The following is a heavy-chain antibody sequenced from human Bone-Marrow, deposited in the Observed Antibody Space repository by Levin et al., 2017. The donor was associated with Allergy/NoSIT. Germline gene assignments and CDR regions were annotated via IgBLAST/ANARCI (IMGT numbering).Heavy chain of an antibody. CDR3: ARSQGVVGATWYTIDY. CDR1: GGTFSFYS. CDR2: IIPVFGAS. Sequence: KISCKASGGTFSFYSISWVRQAPGQGLEWMGGIIPVFGASHYPQKFQGRVTITADESTSTAYMELSSLRSEDTAVYYCARSQGVVGATWYTIDYWGQGTLVTVSS. V-gene: IGHV1-69*01. D-gene: IGHD1-26*01. J-gene: IGHJ4*02.